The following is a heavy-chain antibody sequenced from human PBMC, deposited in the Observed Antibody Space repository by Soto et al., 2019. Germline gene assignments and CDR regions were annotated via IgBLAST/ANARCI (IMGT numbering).Heavy chain of an antibody. CDR3: ARASRGLGTRPWGGMDV. CDR1: GDSVSSNSAA. J-gene: IGHJ6*02. D-gene: IGHD3-16*01. Sequence: SQTLSLTCVISGDSVSSNSAAWNWIRQSPSRGLEWLGRTYYRSKWYNNYAVSVKSRITINPDTSKNQSSLQLNSVTPEDTAVYYCARASRGLGTRPWGGMDVWGQGTTVTVSS. V-gene: IGHV6-1*01. CDR2: TYYRSKWYN.